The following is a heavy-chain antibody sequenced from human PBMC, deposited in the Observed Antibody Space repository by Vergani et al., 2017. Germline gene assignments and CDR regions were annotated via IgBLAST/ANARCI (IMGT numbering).Heavy chain of an antibody. D-gene: IGHD6-19*01. J-gene: IGHJ4*02. CDR3: ARFLRKQWLVGI. Sequence: QVQLQQWGAGLLKPSETLSLTCAVYGGSFSDYYWSWIRQPPGKGLGWCGYIYYSGSTYYNQSLKSRVTISVDTSKNQFSLKLSSVSAADTAVYYCARFLRKQWLVGIWGQGTLVTVSS. CDR2: IYYSGST. V-gene: IGHV4-34*01. CDR1: GGSFSDYY.